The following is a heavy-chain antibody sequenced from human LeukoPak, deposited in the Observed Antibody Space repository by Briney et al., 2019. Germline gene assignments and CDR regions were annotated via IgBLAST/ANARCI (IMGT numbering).Heavy chain of an antibody. CDR3: ARDDGYQAFDY. J-gene: IGHJ4*02. Sequence: LSLTCTVSGGSISSGDYYMSWIRQAPGKGLEWVSYISSSGSTIYYADSVKGRFTISRDNAKNSLYLQMNSLRAEDTAVYYCARDDGYQAFDYWGQGTLVTVSS. V-gene: IGHV3-11*04. CDR2: ISSSGSTI. D-gene: IGHD5-24*01. CDR1: GGSISSGDYY.